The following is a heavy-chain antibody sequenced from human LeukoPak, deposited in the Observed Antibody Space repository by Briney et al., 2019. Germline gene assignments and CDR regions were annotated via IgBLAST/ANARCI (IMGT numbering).Heavy chain of an antibody. Sequence: GGSLRLSCAASRFTFSNYVMHWVRQAPGKGLEWVGRVKSKTDGGTTDYAAPVKGRITISRDDSKNTLYLQMNSLKTEDTAVYYCTILGYTYGRFDYWGQGTLVTVSS. J-gene: IGHJ4*02. CDR2: VKSKTDGGTT. CDR3: TILGYTYGRFDY. V-gene: IGHV3-15*01. CDR1: RFTFSNYV. D-gene: IGHD5-18*01.